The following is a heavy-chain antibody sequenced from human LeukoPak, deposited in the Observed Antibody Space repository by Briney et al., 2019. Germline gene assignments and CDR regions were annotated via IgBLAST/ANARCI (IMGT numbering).Heavy chain of an antibody. CDR2: IIPIFGIA. J-gene: IGHJ5*02. CDR1: GGTFSSYA. CDR3: AREVVTTIRNWFDP. D-gene: IGHD4-11*01. Sequence: SVKVSCKASGGTFSSYAISWVRQAPGQGLEWMGRIIPIFGIANYAQKFQGRVTITADKSTSTAYMELSSLRSEDTAVYYCAREVVTTIRNWFDPWGKGTLVTVSS. V-gene: IGHV1-69*04.